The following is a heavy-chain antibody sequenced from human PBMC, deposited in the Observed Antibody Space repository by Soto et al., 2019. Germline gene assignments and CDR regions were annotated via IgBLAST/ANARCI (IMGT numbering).Heavy chain of an antibody. D-gene: IGHD2-21*01. CDR1: GGSISSYY. Sequence: PSETLSLTCSVFGGSISSYYWSWIRQPAGKGLEWIGRIYNSGTTNYNPSLESRVTTSVDPSKNQISLKLSSATAADTAIYYCARAPYCGDECYFAYWGQGTLVTVSS. V-gene: IGHV4-4*07. CDR2: IYNSGTT. CDR3: ARAPYCGDECYFAY. J-gene: IGHJ4*02.